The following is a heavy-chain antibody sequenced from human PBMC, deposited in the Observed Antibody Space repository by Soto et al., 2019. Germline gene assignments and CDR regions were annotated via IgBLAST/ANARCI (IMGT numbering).Heavy chain of an antibody. Sequence: GASVKVSFKASGYTFTTYGMHWVRQAPGQRLEWMGWVNTGNGNTAYSQKFQGRVTITRDTSASTGYMEVSSLSSEDMAVYYCAVGPASGEFDYWGQGTLVTVSS. D-gene: IGHD3-3*01. CDR1: GYTFTTYG. V-gene: IGHV1-3*04. CDR3: AVGPASGEFDY. CDR2: VNTGNGNT. J-gene: IGHJ4*02.